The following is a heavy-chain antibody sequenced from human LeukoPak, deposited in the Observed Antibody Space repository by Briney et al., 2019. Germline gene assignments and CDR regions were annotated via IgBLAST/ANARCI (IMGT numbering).Heavy chain of an antibody. V-gene: IGHV3-30-3*01. CDR1: GFTVSSYA. J-gene: IGHJ4*02. Sequence: GRSLRLSCAASGFTVSSYAMHWVRQAPGKGLEWVAVISYDGSNKYYADSVKGRFTISRDNSKNTLYLQMNSLRAEDTAVYYCAKDKTAGAVLCLDYWGQGTLVTVSS. CDR2: ISYDGSNK. CDR3: AKDKTAGAVLCLDY.